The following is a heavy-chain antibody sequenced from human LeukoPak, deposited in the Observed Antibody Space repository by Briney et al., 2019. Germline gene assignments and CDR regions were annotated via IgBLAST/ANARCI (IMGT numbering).Heavy chain of an antibody. D-gene: IGHD3-22*01. Sequence: RASETLSLTCAVYGGSFSGYYWSWIRQSPGKGLEWIGSIYYSGSTYYNPSLKSRVTISVDTSKNQFSLKLSSVTAADTAVYFCARPTFSGYYSGPFDIWGQGTIVTVSS. J-gene: IGHJ3*02. V-gene: IGHV4-34*01. CDR2: IYYSGST. CDR3: ARPTFSGYYSGPFDI. CDR1: GGSFSGYY.